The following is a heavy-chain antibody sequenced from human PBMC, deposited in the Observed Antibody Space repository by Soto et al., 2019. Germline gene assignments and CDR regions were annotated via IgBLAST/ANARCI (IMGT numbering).Heavy chain of an antibody. V-gene: IGHV2-5*02. D-gene: IGHD3-10*01. Sequence: QITLKESGPTLVKPTQTLTLTCTFSGFSLTDTGVGVGWIRQPPGKALEWLALIYGVDDRRYSPSPKSRLTIAGDTSKNQVVLTMTAMDREHTATYYCAHRHYYGSVNLGMDVWGQGTKVNVSS. J-gene: IGHJ6*02. CDR3: AHRHYYGSVNLGMDV. CDR2: IYGVDDR. CDR1: GFSLTDTGVG.